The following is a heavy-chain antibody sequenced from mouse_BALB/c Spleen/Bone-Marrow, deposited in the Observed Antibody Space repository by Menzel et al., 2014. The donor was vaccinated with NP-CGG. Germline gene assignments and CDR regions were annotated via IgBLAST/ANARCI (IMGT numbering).Heavy chain of an antibody. CDR1: GYTFTSYW. CDR3: ARSPMITESYAMDY. Sequence: DLVKPGASVKLSCKASGYTFTSYWINWIKQRPGQGREWIGRIAPGSGNTYYNEMFKGKATLTVDTSSSTAYIQLSSLSSEDSPVYFCARSPMITESYAMDYWGQGTSVTVSS. D-gene: IGHD2-4*01. CDR2: IAPGSGNT. J-gene: IGHJ4*01. V-gene: IGHV1S41*01.